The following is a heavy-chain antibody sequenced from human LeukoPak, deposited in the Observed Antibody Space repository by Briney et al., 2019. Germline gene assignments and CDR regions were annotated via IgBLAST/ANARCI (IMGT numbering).Heavy chain of an antibody. CDR2: IRANGITT. CDR3: ANDLGWIQLNLG. J-gene: IGHJ4*02. CDR1: GFTFSSYS. Sequence: PGGSLRLSCAASGFTFSSYSMNWVRQAPGKGLEWVSGIRANGITTYYADSVKGRFTISRDNSRNMVYLQMNGLRVEDTAIYYCANDLGWIQLNLGRGQGTLVTVSS. V-gene: IGHV3-23*01. D-gene: IGHD5-24*01.